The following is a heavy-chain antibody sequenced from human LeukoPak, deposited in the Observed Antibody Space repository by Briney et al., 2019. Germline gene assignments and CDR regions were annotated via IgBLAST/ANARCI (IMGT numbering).Heavy chain of an antibody. V-gene: IGHV4-4*07. CDR2: IYTSGST. CDR3: ARLPYYYDSSGYFRDPNWFDP. J-gene: IGHJ5*02. Sequence: SETLSLTCTVSGGSISSYYWSWIRQPAGKGLEWIGRIYTSGSTNYNPSLKSRVTMSVDTSKNQFSLKLSSVTAADTAVYYCARLPYYYDSSGYFRDPNWFDPWGQGTLVTVSS. D-gene: IGHD3-22*01. CDR1: GGSISSYY.